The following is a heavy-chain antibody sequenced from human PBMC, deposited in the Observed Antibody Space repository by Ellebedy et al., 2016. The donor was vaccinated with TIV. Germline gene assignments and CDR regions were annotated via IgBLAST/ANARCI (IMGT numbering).Heavy chain of an antibody. CDR2: ISSRSDYL. Sequence: GGSLRLSXGVAGLAISPYSMTWVRQAPGKGLEWVASISSRSDYLYYADSVTDRFTISRDNAKNSLFLQLSGLRAEDTAIYYCARDLGGAGTAVNDFWGHGTLVTVSS. V-gene: IGHV3-21*01. CDR3: ARDLGGAGTAVNDF. D-gene: IGHD1-1*01. CDR1: GLAISPYS. J-gene: IGHJ4*01.